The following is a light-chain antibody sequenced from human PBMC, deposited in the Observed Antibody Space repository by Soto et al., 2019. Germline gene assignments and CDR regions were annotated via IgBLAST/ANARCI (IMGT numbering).Light chain of an antibody. CDR2: AAS. CDR3: QQSFSTTWT. J-gene: IGKJ1*01. CDR1: QSISTY. Sequence: DIQMTPSPSSLSASVGDRVTITCRASQSISTYLNWYQQKPGQAPNLLISAASSLQSGVPSRFSGSGSGKDFTLTISSLQPEAFSTYYCQQSFSTTWTFGQGTKVEIK. V-gene: IGKV1-39*01.